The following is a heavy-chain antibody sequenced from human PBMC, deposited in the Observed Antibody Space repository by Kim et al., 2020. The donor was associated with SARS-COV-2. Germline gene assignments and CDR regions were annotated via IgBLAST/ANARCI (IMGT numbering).Heavy chain of an antibody. CDR3: ARGSGVGATGY. V-gene: IGHV3-33*08. Sequence: GGSLRLSCAASGFTFSSYGMHWVRQAPGKGLEWVAVIWYDGSNKYYADSVKGRFTISRDNSKNTLYLQMNSLRAEDTAVYYCARGSGVGATGYWGQGTLVTVSS. J-gene: IGHJ4*02. D-gene: IGHD1-26*01. CDR1: GFTFSSYG. CDR2: IWYDGSNK.